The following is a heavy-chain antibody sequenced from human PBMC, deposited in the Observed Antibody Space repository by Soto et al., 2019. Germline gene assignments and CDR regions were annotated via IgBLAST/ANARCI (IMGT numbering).Heavy chain of an antibody. CDR3: ARGDYGDYDY. D-gene: IGHD4-17*01. CDR2: INHSGST. J-gene: IGHJ4*02. Sequence: SETLSLTCAVYGGSFSGYYWSWIRQPPGKGLEWIGEINHSGSTNYNPSLKSRVTISVDTSKNQFSLKLSSVTAADTAVYYCARGDYGDYDYWGQGTLVTVSS. V-gene: IGHV4-34*01. CDR1: GGSFSGYY.